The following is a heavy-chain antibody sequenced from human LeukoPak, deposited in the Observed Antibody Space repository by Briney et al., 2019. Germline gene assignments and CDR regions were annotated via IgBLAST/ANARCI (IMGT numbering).Heavy chain of an antibody. CDR3: ARDAYYYDSSGYYGGWFDP. V-gene: IGHV3-30-3*01. CDR1: GFTFSSYA. Sequence: GRSLRLSCAASGFTFSSYAMHWVRQAPGKGLEWVAVISYGGSNKYYADSVKGRFTISRDNSKNTLYLQMNSLRAEDTAVYYCARDAYYYDSSGYYGGWFDPWGQGTLVTVSS. J-gene: IGHJ5*02. D-gene: IGHD3-22*01. CDR2: ISYGGSNK.